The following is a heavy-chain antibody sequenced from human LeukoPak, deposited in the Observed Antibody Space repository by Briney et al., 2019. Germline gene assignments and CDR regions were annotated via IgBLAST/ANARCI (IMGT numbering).Heavy chain of an antibody. CDR2: IYTSGST. Sequence: SETLSLTCTVSGGSISSGSYYWSWIRQPAGKGLEWFGRIYTSGSTNYNPSLKSRVTISVDTSKNQFSLKLSSVTAADTAVYYCASAAAYCGGDCSLDAFDIWGQGTMVTVSS. J-gene: IGHJ3*02. D-gene: IGHD2-21*02. CDR1: GGSISSGSYY. V-gene: IGHV4-61*02. CDR3: ASAAAYCGGDCSLDAFDI.